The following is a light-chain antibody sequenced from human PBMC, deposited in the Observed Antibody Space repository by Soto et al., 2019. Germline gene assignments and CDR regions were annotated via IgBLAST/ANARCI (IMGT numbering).Light chain of an antibody. J-gene: IGLJ2*01. CDR3: SSYTGGSTL. Sequence: QSALTQPASVSGSPGQSITISCTGTSSDVGGYNYVSWYQQRPGKAPKLMIYEVSNRPSGVSNRFSGSKSGNTASLTISGLQPEDEADYYCSSYTGGSTLFGGGTKVTVL. CDR1: SSDVGGYNY. CDR2: EVS. V-gene: IGLV2-14*01.